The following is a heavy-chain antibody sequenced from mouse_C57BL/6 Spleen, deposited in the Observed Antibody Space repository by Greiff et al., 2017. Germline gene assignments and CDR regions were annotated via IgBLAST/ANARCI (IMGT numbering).Heavy chain of an antibody. Sequence: DVKLVESGGGLVKPGGSLKLSCAASGFTFSSYTMSWVRQTPEKRLEWVATISGGGGNTYYPDSVKGRFTISRDNAKNTLYLQMSSLRSEDTALYYCARPLRGNSFDYWGQGTTLTVSS. D-gene: IGHD3-3*01. J-gene: IGHJ2*01. CDR1: GFTFSSYT. CDR2: ISGGGGNT. V-gene: IGHV5-9*01. CDR3: ARPLRGNSFDY.